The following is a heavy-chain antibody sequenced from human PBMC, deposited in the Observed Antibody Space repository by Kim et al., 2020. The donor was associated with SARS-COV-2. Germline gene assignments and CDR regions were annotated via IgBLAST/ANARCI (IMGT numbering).Heavy chain of an antibody. J-gene: IGHJ6*02. V-gene: IGHV3-21*01. CDR2: ISSSSSYI. CDR3: ATIFGVVIPRDYYYYGMDV. CDR1: GFTFSSYS. D-gene: IGHD3-3*01. Sequence: GGSLRLSCAASGFTFSSYSMNWVRQAPGKGLEWVSSISSSSSYIYYADSVKGRFTISRDNAKNSLYLQMNSLRAEDTAVYYCATIFGVVIPRDYYYYGMDVWGQGTTVTVSS.